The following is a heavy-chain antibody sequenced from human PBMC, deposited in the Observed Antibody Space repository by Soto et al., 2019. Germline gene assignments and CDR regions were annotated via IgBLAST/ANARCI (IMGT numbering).Heavy chain of an antibody. D-gene: IGHD3-22*01. Sequence: PSETLSLTCTVSGGSISSGDYYWSWIRQPPGKGLEWIGYIYYNGSTYYNPSLKSRVTMSVDTSKNQFSLKVRSVTAADTAIYSCARKCYYYDSAGFYGWFDPWGQGALVTVSS. CDR3: ARKCYYYDSAGFYGWFDP. CDR2: IYYNGST. CDR1: GGSISSGDYY. V-gene: IGHV4-30-4*01. J-gene: IGHJ5*02.